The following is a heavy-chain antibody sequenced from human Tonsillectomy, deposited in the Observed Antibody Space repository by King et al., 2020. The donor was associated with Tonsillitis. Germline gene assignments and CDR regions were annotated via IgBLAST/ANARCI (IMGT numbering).Heavy chain of an antibody. V-gene: IGHV3-15*01. D-gene: IGHD2-15*01. CDR2: IKSKINGGTT. CDR1: GLTFSNAW. CDR3: TKEIPWSGGSCAAY. Sequence: QLVQSGGGLVKPGGSLRLSCVASGLTFSNAWMNWVRQAPGKGLEWVGRIKSKINGGTTDYAAPVKGRFTISRDDSKSTLYLELNSLKTDDTAVYFCTKEIPWSGGSCAAYWGQGTLVTVSS. J-gene: IGHJ4*02.